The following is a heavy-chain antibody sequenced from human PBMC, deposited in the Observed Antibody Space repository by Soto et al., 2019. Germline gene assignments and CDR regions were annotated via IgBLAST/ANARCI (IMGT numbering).Heavy chain of an antibody. Sequence: ASVKVSCKASGYTFTSYGISWVRQAPGQGLEWMGWISAYNGNTNYAQKLQGRVTMTTDTSTSTAYMELRSLRSDDTAVYYCARDALGGSGGTRYYYYGMDVWGQGTTVTVSS. CDR1: GYTFTSYG. V-gene: IGHV1-18*01. J-gene: IGHJ6*02. CDR2: ISAYNGNT. D-gene: IGHD3-10*01. CDR3: ARDALGGSGGTRYYYYGMDV.